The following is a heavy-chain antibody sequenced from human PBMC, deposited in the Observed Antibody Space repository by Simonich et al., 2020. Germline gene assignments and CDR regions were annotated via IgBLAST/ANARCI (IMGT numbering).Heavy chain of an antibody. CDR1: GFTFSSYA. CDR3: AREDLTGDAFDI. CDR2: ISYDGSNK. D-gene: IGHD7-27*01. V-gene: IGHV3-30*04. Sequence: QVQLVESGGGVVQPGRSLRLSCAASGFTFSSYAMPWVRQAPGKGLGWMAVISYDGSNKYYADSVKGRFTISRDNSKNTLYLQMNSLRAEDTAVYYCAREDLTGDAFDIWGQGTMVTVSS. J-gene: IGHJ3*02.